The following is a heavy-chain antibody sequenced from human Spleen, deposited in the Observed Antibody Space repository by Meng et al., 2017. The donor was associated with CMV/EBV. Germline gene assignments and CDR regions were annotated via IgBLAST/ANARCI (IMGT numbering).Heavy chain of an antibody. V-gene: IGHV3-23*01. D-gene: IGHD6-6*01. CDR3: ARLVGASYSDY. Sequence: GESLKISCAASGFTFSNYAMSWVRQAPGKGLEWVSVFSGRGGSTYYADSVRGRFTISKDNAQNSLYLQMNSLRAEDTAVYYCARLVGASYSDYWGRGTLVTVSS. J-gene: IGHJ4*02. CDR1: GFTFSNYA. CDR2: FSGRGGST.